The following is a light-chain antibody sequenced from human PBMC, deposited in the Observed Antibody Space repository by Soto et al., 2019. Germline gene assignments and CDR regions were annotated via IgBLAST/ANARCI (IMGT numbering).Light chain of an antibody. CDR3: QSFDNSLNGFAV. V-gene: IGLV1-40*01. CDR2: GNN. CDR1: GSNIGAGFD. J-gene: IGLJ3*02. Sequence: QLVLTQPPSVSGAPGQRGTISCTGSGSNIGAGFDVHWYQQLPGTAPKLLIYGNNNRPSGVPDRFSGSKSGTSASLSITGLQAEDGADYYCQSFDNSLNGFAVFGGGTKLTVL.